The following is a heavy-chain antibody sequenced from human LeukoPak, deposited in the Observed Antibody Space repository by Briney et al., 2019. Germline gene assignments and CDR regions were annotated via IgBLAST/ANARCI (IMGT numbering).Heavy chain of an antibody. Sequence: GASVKVSCKASGYTFTSYGITWVRQAPGQGLEWMGWINPNSGGTNYAQKFQGRVTMTRDTSISTAYMELSRLRSDDTAEYYCARALRILAYCGGDCSMTHDYWGQGTLVTVSS. D-gene: IGHD2-21*02. CDR3: ARALRILAYCGGDCSMTHDY. CDR1: GYTFTSYG. CDR2: INPNSGGT. J-gene: IGHJ4*02. V-gene: IGHV1-2*02.